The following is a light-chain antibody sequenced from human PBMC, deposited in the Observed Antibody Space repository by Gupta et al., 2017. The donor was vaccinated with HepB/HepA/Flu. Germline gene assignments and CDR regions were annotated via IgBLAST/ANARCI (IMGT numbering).Light chain of an antibody. Sequence: ALTQPVSVSVSPGQSITISCTGTTSDVGGYDFVSWYHQHPGKAPKLISNDVPNRPSGASKRISASTSGITASTASAELQPADDAVHSCGSYECQSHTTTASRVFGTGTKVTVL. CDR1: TSDVGGYDF. CDR3: GSYECQSHTTTASRV. CDR2: DVP. J-gene: IGLJ1*01. V-gene: IGLV2-14*03.